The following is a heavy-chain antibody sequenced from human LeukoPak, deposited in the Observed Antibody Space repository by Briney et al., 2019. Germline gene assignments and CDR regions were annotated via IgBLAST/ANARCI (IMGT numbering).Heavy chain of an antibody. CDR1: GFTFSDYG. V-gene: IGHV3-30*03. Sequence: GGSLRLSCAASGFTFSDYGMHWVRQAPGKGLEWVAVISYDGSNNYYADSVKGRFTISRDNSKNTLYLQMNSLRAEDTAVYYCARVPIPIGYCSGGSCPGYYYYYGMDVWGQGTTVTVSS. D-gene: IGHD2-15*01. CDR3: ARVPIPIGYCSGGSCPGYYYYYGMDV. J-gene: IGHJ6*02. CDR2: ISYDGSNN.